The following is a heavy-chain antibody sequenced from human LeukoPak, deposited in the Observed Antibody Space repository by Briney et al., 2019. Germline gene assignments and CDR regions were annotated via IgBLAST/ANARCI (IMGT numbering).Heavy chain of an antibody. Sequence: PSETLSLTCTVSGGSISSYYWNWIRQPAGKGLEWIGRIYTSGSTNYNPSLKSRVTMSVDTSKNQFSLKLSSVTAADTAVYYCARASRIAVAGDYYYYMDVWGKGTTVAVSS. V-gene: IGHV4-4*07. J-gene: IGHJ6*03. CDR1: GGSISSYY. CDR3: ARASRIAVAGDYYYYMDV. CDR2: IYTSGST. D-gene: IGHD6-19*01.